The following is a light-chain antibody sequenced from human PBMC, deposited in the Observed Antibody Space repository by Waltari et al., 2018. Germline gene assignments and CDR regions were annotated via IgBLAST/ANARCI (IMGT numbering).Light chain of an antibody. V-gene: IGLV2-14*01. CDR3: ASYVNSFALV. J-gene: IGLJ2*01. CDR2: EVK. Sequence: HSALTQPASVSGSPGQSISISCAGTTRDIGAYDLVSWYQKYPGKAPKLIIYEVKNRPSDISPRFSASKSGDTASLTISGLQAEDEAEYYCASYVNSFALVFGGGTKVSVL. CDR1: TRDIGAYDL.